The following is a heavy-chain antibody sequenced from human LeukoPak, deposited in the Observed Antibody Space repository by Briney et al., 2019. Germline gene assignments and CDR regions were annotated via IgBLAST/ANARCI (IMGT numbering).Heavy chain of an antibody. D-gene: IGHD3-16*01. J-gene: IGHJ4*02. Sequence: SETLSLTCAVYGGSFSGYYWSWIRQPPGKGLEWIWEINHSGSTNYNPSLKSRVTISVDTFKNQFSLKLSSVTAADTAVYYCARVRGIGIDYWGQGTLVTVSS. CDR2: INHSGST. CDR3: ARVRGIGIDY. V-gene: IGHV4-34*01. CDR1: GGSFSGYY.